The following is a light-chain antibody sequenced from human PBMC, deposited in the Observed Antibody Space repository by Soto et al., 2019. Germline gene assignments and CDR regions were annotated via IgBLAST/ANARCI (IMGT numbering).Light chain of an antibody. CDR1: SSDIGGYNY. CDR3: TSYTSSSTLYV. CDR2: DVS. J-gene: IGLJ1*01. V-gene: IGLV2-14*03. Sequence: QSALTQPASVSGSPGQSITISCTGTSSDIGGYNYVSWYQQHPGKAPQLIIYDVSNRPSGVSDRFSGSKSGSSASLTISGLQTEDEADYYCTSYTSSSTLYVFGSGTKLTVL.